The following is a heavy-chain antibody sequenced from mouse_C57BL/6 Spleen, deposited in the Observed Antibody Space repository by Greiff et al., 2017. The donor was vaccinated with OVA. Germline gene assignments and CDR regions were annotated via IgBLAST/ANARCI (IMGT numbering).Heavy chain of an antibody. CDR2: INPNNGGT. Sequence: EVQLQQSGPELVKPGASVKMSCKASGYTFTDYNMHWVKQSHGKSLEWIGYINPNNGGTSYNQKFKGEATLTVNKSSSTAYMELRSLTSEDSAVYYCARGDYYGSSWFAYWGQGTLVTVSA. D-gene: IGHD1-1*01. J-gene: IGHJ3*01. CDR1: GYTFTDYN. CDR3: ARGDYYGSSWFAY. V-gene: IGHV1-22*01.